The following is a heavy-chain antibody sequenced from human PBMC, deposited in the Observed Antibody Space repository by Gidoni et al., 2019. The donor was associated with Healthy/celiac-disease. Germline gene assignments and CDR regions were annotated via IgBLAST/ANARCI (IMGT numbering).Heavy chain of an antibody. Sequence: EVQLVQSGAEVKKPGESLKICCKGSGYSFTRYWIGWVRQVPGKGLEWMGISNAGDSDTRYSPSFQGQVAISADKSISTAYLQWSSLKASDTAMYYCARLTEYCSSTSCPPGRFDPWGQGTLVTVSS. D-gene: IGHD2-2*01. V-gene: IGHV5-51*01. CDR2: SNAGDSDT. CDR1: GYSFTRYW. J-gene: IGHJ5*02. CDR3: ARLTEYCSSTSCPPGRFDP.